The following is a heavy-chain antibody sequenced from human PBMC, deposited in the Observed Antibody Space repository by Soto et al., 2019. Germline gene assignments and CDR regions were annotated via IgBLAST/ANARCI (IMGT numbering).Heavy chain of an antibody. CDR2: ISYDGSNK. CDR3: ARDRSLTGYYYYGMDV. V-gene: IGHV3-30-3*01. J-gene: IGHJ6*02. D-gene: IGHD3-9*01. Sequence: GGSLRLSCAASGFTFSSYAMHWVRQAPGKGLECVAVISYDGSNKYYADSVKGRFTISRDNSKNTLYLQMNSLRAEDTAVYYCARDRSLTGYYYYGMDVWGQGTTVTVSS. CDR1: GFTFSSYA.